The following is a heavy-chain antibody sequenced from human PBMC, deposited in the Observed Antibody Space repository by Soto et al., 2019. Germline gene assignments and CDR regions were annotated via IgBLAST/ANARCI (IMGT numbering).Heavy chain of an antibody. CDR1: GYTFTGYY. Sequence: ASVKVSCKXSGYTFTGYYMHWVRQAPGQGLEWMGWINPNSGGTNYAQKFQGWVTMTRDTSISTAYMELGRLRSDDTAVYYCARGMDFWSGYPYYYYYYGMDVWGQGTTVTVSS. J-gene: IGHJ6*02. CDR3: ARGMDFWSGYPYYYYYYGMDV. CDR2: INPNSGGT. V-gene: IGHV1-2*04. D-gene: IGHD3-3*01.